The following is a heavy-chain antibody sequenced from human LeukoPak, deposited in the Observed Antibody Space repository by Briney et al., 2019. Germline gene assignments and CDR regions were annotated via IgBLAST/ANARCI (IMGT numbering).Heavy chain of an antibody. CDR3: ARDFAWFGELFFDI. Sequence: PSETLSLTCAVSGGSISSSNWWSWVRQPPGKGLEWIGEIYHSGSTNYNPSLKSRVTISVDTSKNQFSLKLSSVTAADTAVYYCARDFAWFGELFFDIWGQGTMVTVSS. D-gene: IGHD3-10*01. CDR1: GGSISSSNW. CDR2: IYHSGST. V-gene: IGHV4-4*02. J-gene: IGHJ3*02.